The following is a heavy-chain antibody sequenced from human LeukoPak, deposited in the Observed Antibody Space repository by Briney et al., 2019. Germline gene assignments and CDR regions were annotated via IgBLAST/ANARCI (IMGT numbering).Heavy chain of an antibody. D-gene: IGHD6-19*01. V-gene: IGHV3-11*01. J-gene: IGHJ3*02. CDR2: ISSSGSTI. Sequence: GGSLRLSCAASGFTFSDYYMSWIRQAPGKGLEWVSYISSSGSTIYYADSVKGRFTISRDNAKNSLYLQMNSLRAEDTAVYYCARDPTGYSSGWYDGEDAFDIWGQGTMVTVSS. CDR1: GFTFSDYY. CDR3: ARDPTGYSSGWYDGEDAFDI.